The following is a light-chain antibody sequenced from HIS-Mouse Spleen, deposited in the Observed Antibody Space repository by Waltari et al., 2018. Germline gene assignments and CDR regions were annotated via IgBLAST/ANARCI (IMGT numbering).Light chain of an antibody. CDR2: DAS. CDR1: QSISSY. Sequence: EIVLTQSPATLSLSPGDRATLSCRASQSISSYLAWYQQKPGQAPRLLIYDASNRATGIPARFSGSGSGTDFTLTISSLEPEDFAVYYCQQRSNRPTFGGGTKVEIK. V-gene: IGKV3-11*01. J-gene: IGKJ4*01. CDR3: QQRSNRPT.